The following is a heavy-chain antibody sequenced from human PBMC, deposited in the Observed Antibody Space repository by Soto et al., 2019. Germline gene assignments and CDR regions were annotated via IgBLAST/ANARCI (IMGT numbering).Heavy chain of an antibody. CDR3: VTSTVTTSY. D-gene: IGHD4-17*01. V-gene: IGHV3-48*01. J-gene: IGHJ4*02. CDR1: GFTFSSYS. Sequence: EVQLVESGGGLVQPGGSLRLSCAASGFTFSSYSMNWVRQAPGKGLEWVSYISSSSSTIYYADSVKGRFTISRDNAKNSLYLQMNSLRAEDTAVNYCVTSTVTTSYWGQGTLVTVSS. CDR2: ISSSSSTI.